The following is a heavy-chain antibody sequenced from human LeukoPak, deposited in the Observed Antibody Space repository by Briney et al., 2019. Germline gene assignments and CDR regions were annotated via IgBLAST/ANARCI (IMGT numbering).Heavy chain of an antibody. CDR2: IDHTGTT. Sequence: SETLSLTCSVSDDSITIYYWTWIRQPPGKGLEWIGYIDHTGTTNYNPSLNSRVTISRDTSKDHFSLQLSSVTAADTAVYYCAKMGRITMVRGVTRGWFDPWGQGTLVTVSS. CDR1: DDSITIYY. D-gene: IGHD3-10*01. CDR3: AKMGRITMVRGVTRGWFDP. J-gene: IGHJ5*02. V-gene: IGHV4-59*12.